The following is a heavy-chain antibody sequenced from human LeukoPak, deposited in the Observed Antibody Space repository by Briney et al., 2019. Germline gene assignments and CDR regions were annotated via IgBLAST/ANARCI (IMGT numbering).Heavy chain of an antibody. J-gene: IGHJ4*02. CDR2: MNPNSGNT. V-gene: IGHV1-8*03. D-gene: IGHD6-19*01. CDR3: ARGQAMGSGWYVIYGGQPYYFDY. Sequence: GASVKVSCKASGYTFTSYDINWVRQATGQGLEWMGWMNPNSGNTGYAQKFQGRVSITRNTSISTAYMELSSLRSEDTAVYYCARGQAMGSGWYVIYGGQPYYFDYWGQGTLVTVSS. CDR1: GYTFTSYD.